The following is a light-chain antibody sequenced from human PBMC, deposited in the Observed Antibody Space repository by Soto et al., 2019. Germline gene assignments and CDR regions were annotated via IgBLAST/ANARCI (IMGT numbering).Light chain of an antibody. CDR2: GTS. J-gene: IGKJ4*01. CDR1: QSVGSSY. Sequence: EIVLTQSPCTLSLSPPERATLSCMASQSVGSSYLAWYQQKPGQAPRVLIYGTSSRATGIPDRFSGSGSGTDFTLTISRLEPEDFAVYYCQQYNSWPLTFGGGTKVDIK. V-gene: IGKV3-20*01. CDR3: QQYNSWPLT.